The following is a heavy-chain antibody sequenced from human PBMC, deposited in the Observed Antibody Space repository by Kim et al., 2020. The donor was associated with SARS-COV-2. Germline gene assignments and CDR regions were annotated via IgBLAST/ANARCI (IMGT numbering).Heavy chain of an antibody. V-gene: IGHV4-39*01. CDR1: GGSISSSSYY. D-gene: IGHD3-22*01. J-gene: IGHJ5*02. CDR2: IYYSGST. CDR3: ARHGLYYYDSSSPNWFDP. Sequence: SETLSLTCTVSGGSISSSSYYWGWIRQPPGKGLEWIGSIYYSGSTYYNPSLKSRVTISVDTSKNQFSLKLSSVTAADTAVYYFARHGLYYYDSSSPNWFDPWGQGTLVTVSA.